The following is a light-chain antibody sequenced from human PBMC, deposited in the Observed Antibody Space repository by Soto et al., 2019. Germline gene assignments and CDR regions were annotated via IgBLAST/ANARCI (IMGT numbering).Light chain of an antibody. V-gene: IGLV2-14*01. CDR1: SSDVGGYNY. CDR2: DVS. Sequence: QSVLTQPASVSGYPGQSITISCTGTSSDVGGYNYVSWYQQHPGKAPKLMIYDVSNRPSGGSNRFSGSKSGNTASLTISGLQAEDEADYYCSSYTSSSTYVVFGGGTKLTVL. J-gene: IGLJ2*01. CDR3: SSYTSSSTYVV.